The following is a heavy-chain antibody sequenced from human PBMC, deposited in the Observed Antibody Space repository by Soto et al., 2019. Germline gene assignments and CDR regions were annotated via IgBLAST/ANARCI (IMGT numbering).Heavy chain of an antibody. CDR2: IYPGDSDT. D-gene: IGHD6-13*01. CDR1: GYSFTSYW. J-gene: IGHJ4*02. Sequence: GESLKISCKGSGYSFTSYWIGWVRQMPGKGLEWMGIIYPGDSDTRYSPSFQGQATISADKSISTAYLQWSSLKASDTAMYYCAIPPPPHSSSLFPLVDYWGQGTLVTVSS. V-gene: IGHV5-51*01. CDR3: AIPPPPHSSSLFPLVDY.